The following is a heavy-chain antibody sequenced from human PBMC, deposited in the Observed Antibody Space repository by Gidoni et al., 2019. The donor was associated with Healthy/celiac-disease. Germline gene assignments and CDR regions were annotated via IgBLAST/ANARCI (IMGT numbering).Heavy chain of an antibody. Sequence: QVQLVQSGAEVKKPGSSVKVSCKASGGTFSSYALSWVRQAHGQGLEWMGGIIPIFGTANYAQKFQGRVTITADESTSTAYMELSSLRSEDTAVYYCARDGVMTTPYYFDYWGQGTLVTVSS. D-gene: IGHD2-21*02. CDR2: IIPIFGTA. V-gene: IGHV1-69*01. CDR1: GGTFSSYA. J-gene: IGHJ4*02. CDR3: ARDGVMTTPYYFDY.